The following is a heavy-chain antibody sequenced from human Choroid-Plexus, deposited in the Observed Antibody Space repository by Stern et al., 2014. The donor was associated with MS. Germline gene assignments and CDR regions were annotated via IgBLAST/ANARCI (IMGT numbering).Heavy chain of an antibody. J-gene: IGHJ5*02. V-gene: IGHV3-30*18. CDR3: AKDRQYLTYFFDH. CDR2: VSYDGSNK. CDR1: GFTFGSCA. Sequence: VQLEESGGGVVQPGRPLRLSCVASGFTFGSCAMHWVRQAPGKGLEWVAGVSYDGSNKYYADSVKGRFTISRDNYQNTLYMQMSSLRPEDTAVYFCAKDRQYLTYFFDHLGQGSLVTVSS. D-gene: IGHD2/OR15-2a*01.